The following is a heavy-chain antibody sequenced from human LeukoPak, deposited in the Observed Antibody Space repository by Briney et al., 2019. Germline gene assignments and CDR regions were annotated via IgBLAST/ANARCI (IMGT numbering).Heavy chain of an antibody. J-gene: IGHJ4*02. CDR2: ISGSGGST. Sequence: GRSLRLSCAASGFTFSSYAMSWVRQAPGKGLEWVSAISGSGGSTYYADSVKGRFTISRDNSKNTLYLQMNSLRAEDTAVFYCAKDRSYYYDSSGYGGAPDYWGQGTLVTVSS. D-gene: IGHD3-22*01. CDR3: AKDRSYYYDSSGYGGAPDY. V-gene: IGHV3-23*01. CDR1: GFTFSSYA.